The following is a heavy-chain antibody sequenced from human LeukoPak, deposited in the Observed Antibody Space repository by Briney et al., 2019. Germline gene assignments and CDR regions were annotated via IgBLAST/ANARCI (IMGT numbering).Heavy chain of an antibody. Sequence: GESLKISCKGSGYFLTNFWIAWVRQMPGKGLEWMGTIYPGDSDTRYSPSFQGQVTISADKSTSTTYLQWSSLKASDTAMYFCARPSDMSGTTLHWYFDLWGRGTPVTVSS. V-gene: IGHV5-51*01. CDR2: IYPGDSDT. D-gene: IGHD1-7*01. J-gene: IGHJ2*01. CDR3: ARPSDMSGTTLHWYFDL. CDR1: GYFLTNFW.